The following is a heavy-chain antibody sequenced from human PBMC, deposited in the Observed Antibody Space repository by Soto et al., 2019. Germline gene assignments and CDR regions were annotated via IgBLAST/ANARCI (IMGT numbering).Heavy chain of an antibody. CDR3: ASGYSSSSEGYFDY. V-gene: IGHV3-21*01. D-gene: IGHD6-6*01. CDR2: ISSSSSYI. Sequence: EVQLVESGGGLVKPGGSLRLSCAASGFTFSSYSMNWVRQAPGKGLEWVSSISSSSSYIYYADSVKGRFTISRDNAKNSLSLQMNSLRAEDTAVYYCASGYSSSSEGYFDYWGQGTLVTVSS. J-gene: IGHJ4*02. CDR1: GFTFSSYS.